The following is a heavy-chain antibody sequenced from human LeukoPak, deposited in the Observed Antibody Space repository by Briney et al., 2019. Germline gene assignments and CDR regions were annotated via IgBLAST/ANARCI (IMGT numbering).Heavy chain of an antibody. J-gene: IGHJ4*02. Sequence: SETLSLTCTVSGDSVNSDSSYWTWIRQPPGKGLEWIGYIYYSGSTNYNPSLKSRVTISVDTSKNQFSLKLSSVTAADTAVYYCARVLLAAAGTETHLFDYWGQGTLVTVSS. V-gene: IGHV4-61*01. CDR2: IYYSGST. D-gene: IGHD6-13*01. CDR1: GDSVNSDSSY. CDR3: ARVLLAAAGTETHLFDY.